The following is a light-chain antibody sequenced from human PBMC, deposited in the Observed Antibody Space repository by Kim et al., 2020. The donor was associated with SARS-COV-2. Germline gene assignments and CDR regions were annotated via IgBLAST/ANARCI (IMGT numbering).Light chain of an antibody. J-gene: IGKJ3*01. V-gene: IGKV1-39*01. CDR2: GAS. CDR1: RSVSNY. CDR3: QQSNSIPFT. Sequence: ASVEDRVTITRRASRSVSNYLNWYQEKPEKAPKLLFYGASSLQSGVPSRVRGSGSGTDFILTISSLRPEDFATYTCQQSNSIPFTFGPGTKGDIK.